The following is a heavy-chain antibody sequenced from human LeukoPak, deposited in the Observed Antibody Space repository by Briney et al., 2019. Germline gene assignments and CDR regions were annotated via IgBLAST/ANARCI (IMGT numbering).Heavy chain of an antibody. V-gene: IGHV3-48*03. CDR2: ISSSGSTI. CDR1: GFTFSSYE. D-gene: IGHD3-3*01. Sequence: GSLRLSCAASGFTFSSYEMNWVRQAPGKGLEWVSYISSSGSTIYYADSVKGRFTISRDNAKNSLYLQMNSLRAEDTAVYYCAREPITIFGVALGMDVWGQGTTVTVSS. CDR3: AREPITIFGVALGMDV. J-gene: IGHJ6*02.